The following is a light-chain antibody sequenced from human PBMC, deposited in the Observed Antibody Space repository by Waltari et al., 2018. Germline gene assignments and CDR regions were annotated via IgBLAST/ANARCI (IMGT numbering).Light chain of an antibody. Sequence: DIQMTQSPSSLSASVGDRVTITCRASQSISSYLNWYQQKPGRAPKLLIYAASSLRSGVTSPFCGSRSDTDFTLTIISLQPEDFASYYCQQSSSTPQSTFGQGTRLEIK. J-gene: IGKJ5*01. CDR1: QSISSY. CDR2: AAS. V-gene: IGKV1-39*01. CDR3: QQSSSTPQST.